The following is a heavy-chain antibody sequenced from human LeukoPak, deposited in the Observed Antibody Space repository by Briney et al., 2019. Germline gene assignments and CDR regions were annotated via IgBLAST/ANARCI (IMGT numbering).Heavy chain of an antibody. CDR2: INRNSGGT. CDR3: ARTSDYGHRNWFDP. D-gene: IGHD4-17*01. CDR1: GYTFTVYY. J-gene: IGHJ5*02. V-gene: IGHV1-2*02. Sequence: ALLKVSCKASGYTFTVYYMHWVRQTPGQGREWMGWINRNSGGTNYAQTFQGRVTLTRDTSISTAYIDLSRLRSADTAVYYCARTSDYGHRNWFDPWGQGTPVTVSS.